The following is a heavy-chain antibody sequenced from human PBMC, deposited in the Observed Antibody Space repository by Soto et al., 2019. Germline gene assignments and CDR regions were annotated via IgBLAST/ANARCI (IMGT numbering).Heavy chain of an antibody. D-gene: IGHD6-6*01. CDR2: INNDGSTT. CDR3: ARSRYSSSSVDY. CDR1: GFTFSSYW. J-gene: IGHJ4*02. Sequence: PGGSLRLSCAASGFTFSSYWMHWVRQAPGKGLVWVSRINNDGSTTSYADSVKGRFTISRDTAKNTLYLQMNSLRAEDAAVYYCARSRYSSSSVDYWGQGTMVTVSS. V-gene: IGHV3-74*01.